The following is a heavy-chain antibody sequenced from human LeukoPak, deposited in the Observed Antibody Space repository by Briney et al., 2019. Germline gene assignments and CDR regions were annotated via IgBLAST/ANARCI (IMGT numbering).Heavy chain of an antibody. D-gene: IGHD4-17*01. V-gene: IGHV3-21*01. CDR2: ISSGSSAI. Sequence: GGSLRLSCVVSGFTFSSYAMSWVRQAPGKGLEWVSIISSGSSAIFSADAPKGRFTISRDDAKNLLYLDMNSLRAEDTAVYYCARGHTAVTRHFDFWGQGTLVTVSS. CDR3: ARGHTAVTRHFDF. J-gene: IGHJ4*02. CDR1: GFTFSSYA.